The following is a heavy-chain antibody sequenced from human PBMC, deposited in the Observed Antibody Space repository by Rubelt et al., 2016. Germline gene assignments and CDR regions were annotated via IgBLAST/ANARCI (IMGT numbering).Heavy chain of an antibody. D-gene: IGHD3-22*01. CDR3: ARADYYDSSGYHNWFDP. J-gene: IGHJ5*02. CDR1: GGSISSGGYY. CDR2: IYYSGST. Sequence: QVQLQESGPGLVKPSQTLSLTCTVSGGSISSGGYYWSWIRQHPGKGLEWIGYIYYSGSTYYNPSLKSRVTMSVDTSTTQFSLKLSSVTAADTAVYYWARADYYDSSGYHNWFDPWGQGTLVTVSS. V-gene: IGHV4-31*03.